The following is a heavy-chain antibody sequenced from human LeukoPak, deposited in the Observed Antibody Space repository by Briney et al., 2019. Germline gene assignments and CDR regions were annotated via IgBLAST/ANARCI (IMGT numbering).Heavy chain of an antibody. Sequence: SETLSLTCTVSGASISTYYWSWIRQPPGKGLEWLGYVYFTGSTNYNPSLESRVSISVDTSTKQFSLKLTSVTAADTAVYYCARLSRDTMVFDPWGQGTLVTVSS. D-gene: IGHD3-10*01. V-gene: IGHV4-59*01. CDR2: VYFTGST. J-gene: IGHJ5*02. CDR3: ARLSRDTMVFDP. CDR1: GASISTYY.